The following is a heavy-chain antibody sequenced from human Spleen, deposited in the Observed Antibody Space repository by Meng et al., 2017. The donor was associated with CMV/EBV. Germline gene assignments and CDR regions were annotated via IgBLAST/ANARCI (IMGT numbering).Heavy chain of an antibody. Sequence: GGSLRLSCVASGFTFNIYNMNWVRQAPGKGLEWVSYISSGSSTISYADSVKGRFTISRDNAKNSLHLQMNNLRAEDTAVYYCARVAAATYYYYYYGMDVWGQGTTVTVSS. CDR3: ARVAAATYYYYYYGMDV. CDR2: ISSGSSTI. D-gene: IGHD6-13*01. J-gene: IGHJ6*02. V-gene: IGHV3-48*04. CDR1: GFTFNIYN.